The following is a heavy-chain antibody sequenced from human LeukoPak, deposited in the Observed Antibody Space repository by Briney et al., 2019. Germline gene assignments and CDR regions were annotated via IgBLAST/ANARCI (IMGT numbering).Heavy chain of an antibody. Sequence: ASVKVSCKASGYTFTRYDINWVRQATGQGLEWMGLKNPNSGNTGYAQKFQGRVTMTRNTSISTAYMELSSLRSEDTAVYYCARGRKGDILTGYYPNDYWGQGTLVTVSS. CDR2: KNPNSGNT. CDR1: GYTFTRYD. D-gene: IGHD3-9*01. V-gene: IGHV1-8*01. J-gene: IGHJ4*02. CDR3: ARGRKGDILTGYYPNDY.